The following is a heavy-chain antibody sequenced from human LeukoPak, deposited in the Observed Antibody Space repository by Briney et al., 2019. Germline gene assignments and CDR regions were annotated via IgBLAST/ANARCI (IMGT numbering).Heavy chain of an antibody. V-gene: IGHV4-59*02. D-gene: IGHD2-2*01. J-gene: IGHJ4*02. CDR2: IYNSENT. CDR3: ARECGSTSCYGY. CDR1: GESVSSYY. Sequence: SETLSLTCTVSGESVSSYYWSWIRQPPGKGLEWIGYIYNSENTNYNPSLKGRVTISVDTSKNQFSLRLNSVTAADTAVYYCARECGSTSCYGYWGLGTLVTVSP.